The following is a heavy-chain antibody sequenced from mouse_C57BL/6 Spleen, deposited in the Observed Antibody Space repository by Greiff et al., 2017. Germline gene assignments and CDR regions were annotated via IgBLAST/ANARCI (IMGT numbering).Heavy chain of an antibody. CDR1: GYTFTSYW. V-gene: IGHV1-55*01. CDR3: ARQKTGTGAMDD. Sequence: QVQLQQPGAELVKPGASVKMSCKASGYTFTSYWITWVKQRPGQGLEWIGDIYPGSGSTNYNEKFKSKATLTVDTSSSTAYMQLSSLTSEDSAVXYCARQKTGTGAMDDWGQGTSVTVSS. CDR2: IYPGSGST. J-gene: IGHJ4*01. D-gene: IGHD4-1*01.